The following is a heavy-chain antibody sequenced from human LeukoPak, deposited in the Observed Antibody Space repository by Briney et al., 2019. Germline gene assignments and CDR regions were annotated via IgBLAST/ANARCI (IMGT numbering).Heavy chain of an antibody. V-gene: IGHV1-69*05. CDR2: IIPIFGTA. Sequence: SVKVSCKASGGTFSSYAISWVRQAPGQGLEWMGGIIPIFGTANYAQKFQGRVTITTDESTSTAYMELSSLRSEDTAVYYCAREAIYYGSGSYFDHWGQGTLVTVSS. J-gene: IGHJ4*02. CDR1: GGTFSSYA. D-gene: IGHD3-10*01. CDR3: AREAIYYGSGSYFDH.